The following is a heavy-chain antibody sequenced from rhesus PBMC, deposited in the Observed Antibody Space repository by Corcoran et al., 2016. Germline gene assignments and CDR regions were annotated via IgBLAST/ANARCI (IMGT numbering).Heavy chain of an antibody. CDR3: AHRSSLDY. J-gene: IGHJ4*01. V-gene: IGHV3-103*01. D-gene: IGHD4-29*01. Sequence: EVQLVESGGGLAKPGGSLRLSCAASGFTFSSYAMHWFRQAPGKGWGLVRHFSKGCSQSHPGSLKCRVTIPRGKSKNSLSLQMNSLRAEDTAVYYCAHRSSLDYWGQGVLVTVSS. CDR2: FSKGCSQ. CDR1: GFTFSSYA.